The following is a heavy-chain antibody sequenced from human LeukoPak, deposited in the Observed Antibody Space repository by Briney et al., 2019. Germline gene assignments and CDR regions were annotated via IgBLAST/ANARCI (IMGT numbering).Heavy chain of an antibody. CDR3: ARENSGSYAYFDY. Sequence: SGTLSLTYAVSGDSISSSNWWSWVRQPPGKGLEWIGEIYHSGSTNYNPSLKSRVTISVDKSKNQFSLKLSSVTAADTAVYYCARENSGSYAYFDYWGQGTLVTVSS. CDR1: GDSISSSNW. V-gene: IGHV4-4*02. J-gene: IGHJ4*02. CDR2: IYHSGST. D-gene: IGHD1-26*01.